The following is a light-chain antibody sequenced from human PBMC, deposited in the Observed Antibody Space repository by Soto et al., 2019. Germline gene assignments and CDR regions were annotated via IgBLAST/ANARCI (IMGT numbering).Light chain of an antibody. J-gene: IGKJ1*01. Sequence: SRVTHSPFSLSSSTGNRVTITCRASQSISSWLAWYQQKPGKAPKLLIYDVSSLESGVPSRFSGSGSGTEFSLTISSLQPDDIATYYCQQYNTFWTFGQGTKVDIK. CDR3: QQYNTFWT. CDR2: DVS. V-gene: IGKV1-5*01. CDR1: QSISSW.